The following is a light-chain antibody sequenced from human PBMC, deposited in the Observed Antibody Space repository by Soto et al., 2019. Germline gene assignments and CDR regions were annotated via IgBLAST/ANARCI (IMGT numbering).Light chain of an antibody. Sequence: EIVLTQSPGTLSLSPGERATLSCWASQIVGSSYLAWYQQKHGQAPRLLIYGASTRATGIPDRFSGGESGTDFTLTISSLEPEDFAVYYCQQYSGTPWTFGQGTKVEIK. V-gene: IGKV3-20*01. J-gene: IGKJ1*01. CDR2: GAS. CDR1: QIVGSSY. CDR3: QQYSGTPWT.